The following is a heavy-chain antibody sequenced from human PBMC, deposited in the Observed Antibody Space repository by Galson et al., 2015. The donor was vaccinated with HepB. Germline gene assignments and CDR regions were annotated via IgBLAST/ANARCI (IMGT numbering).Heavy chain of an antibody. J-gene: IGHJ3*02. CDR2: IYPGDSDT. CDR1: GYSFTSYW. V-gene: IGHV5-51*03. D-gene: IGHD5-18*01. CDR3: ASRYSYGRDAFDI. Sequence: QSGAEVKKPGESLKISCKGSGYSFTSYWIGWARQMPGKGLEWMGIIYPGDSDTRYSPSFQGQVTISADNSISTAYLQWSSLKASDPAMYYCASRYSYGRDAFDIWGQGTMVTVSS.